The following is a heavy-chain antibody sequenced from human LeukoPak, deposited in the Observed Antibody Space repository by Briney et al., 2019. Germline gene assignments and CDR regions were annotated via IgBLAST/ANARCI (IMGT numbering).Heavy chain of an antibody. D-gene: IGHD3-16*01. V-gene: IGHV3-7*05. J-gene: IGHJ4*02. CDR1: GFTFSSSW. CDR2: IKEDGSEK. CDR3: AANTQSGY. Sequence: PGGSLTLSCAASGFTFSSSWVKWVRQAPGKGLESVAVIKEDGSEKYYVDSVKGRFAISRDNAKNSLYLQMNNVRAEDTAVYFCAANTQSGYWGQGALVTVSS.